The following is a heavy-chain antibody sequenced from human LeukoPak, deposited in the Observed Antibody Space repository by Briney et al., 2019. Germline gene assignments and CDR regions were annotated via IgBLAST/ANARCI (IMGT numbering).Heavy chain of an antibody. J-gene: IGHJ4*02. CDR3: ALAAAASSFDY. Sequence: GGSLRLSCAASGFTFSSYAMSWVRQVPGKGLEWVSYISSSGSTIYYADSVKGRFTISRDNSKNTLYLQMNSLRVEDTAVYYCALAAAASSFDYWGQGTLLTVSS. D-gene: IGHD2-15*01. CDR2: ISSSGSTI. V-gene: IGHV3-23*01. CDR1: GFTFSSYA.